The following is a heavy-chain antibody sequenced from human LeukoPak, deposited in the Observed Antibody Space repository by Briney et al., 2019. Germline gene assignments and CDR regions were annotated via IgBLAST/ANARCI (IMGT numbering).Heavy chain of an antibody. CDR2: VNQDGSAK. Sequence: GGSLRLSCAASECTFSTYWMSWVRQAPGKGLEWVANVNQDGSAKYYVDSVKGRFTISRDNAKNSLYLQMNSLRAEDTAVYYCAREERAYYYDSSGYPDYWGQGTLVTVSS. CDR1: ECTFSTYW. V-gene: IGHV3-7*01. J-gene: IGHJ4*02. D-gene: IGHD3-22*01. CDR3: AREERAYYYDSSGYPDY.